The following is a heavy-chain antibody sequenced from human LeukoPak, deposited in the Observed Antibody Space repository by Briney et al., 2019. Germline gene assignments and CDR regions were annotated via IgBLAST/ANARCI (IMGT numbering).Heavy chain of an antibody. V-gene: IGHV4-34*01. D-gene: IGHD3-10*01. Sequence: PSETLSLTCAVYGGSFSGYYWSWIRQPPGKGLEWIGEINHSGSTNYNPSLKSRVTISVDTSKNQFSLKLSSVTAADTAVYYCARELWFGDSDVWGQGTTVTVSS. CDR3: ARELWFGDSDV. CDR1: GGSFSGYY. CDR2: INHSGST. J-gene: IGHJ6*02.